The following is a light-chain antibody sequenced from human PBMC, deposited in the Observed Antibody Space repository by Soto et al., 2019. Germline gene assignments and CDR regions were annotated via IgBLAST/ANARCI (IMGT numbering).Light chain of an antibody. V-gene: IGKV3-20*01. CDR2: GAS. Sequence: EIVLTQSPGTLSLSPGDRATLSCRASQSVSSSDLAWYQQKPGQAPRLLIYGASPRATGIPDRFSGSGSGTDFTRTISRLEPEDFAVYYGQQYGGSPLYTFGQGTKLEIK. J-gene: IGKJ2*01. CDR3: QQYGGSPLYT. CDR1: QSVSSSD.